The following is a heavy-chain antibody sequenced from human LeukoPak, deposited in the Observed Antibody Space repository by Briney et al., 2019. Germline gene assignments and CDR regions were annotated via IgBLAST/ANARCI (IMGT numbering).Heavy chain of an antibody. V-gene: IGHV4-4*07. D-gene: IGHD4-17*01. CDR2: IYTSGST. J-gene: IGHJ6*02. CDR3: AVTVTEITYYYYGMDV. CDR1: GGSISSYY. Sequence: SETLSLTCTVSGGSISSYYWSWIRQPAGKGLEWIGRIYTSGSTNYNPSLKSRVTMSVDTSKNQFSLKLSSVTAADTAVYYCAVTVTEITYYYYGMDVWGQGTTVTVSS.